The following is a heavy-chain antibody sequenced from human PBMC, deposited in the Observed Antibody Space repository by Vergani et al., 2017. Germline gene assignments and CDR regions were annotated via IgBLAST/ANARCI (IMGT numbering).Heavy chain of an antibody. V-gene: IGHV4-34*01. J-gene: IGHJ3*02. CDR1: GRSFSGYY. CDR2: INHSGST. Sequence: QVQLQQWGAGLLKPSETLSLTCAVYGRSFSGYYWSWIRQPPGKGLEWIGEINHSGSTNYNPSLKSRVTISVDTSKNQFSLKLRSVTAADTAVYYCARGSLMIKRVVPAARGDAFDIWGQGTMVTVSS. CDR3: ARGSLMIKRVVPAARGDAFDI. D-gene: IGHD2-2*01.